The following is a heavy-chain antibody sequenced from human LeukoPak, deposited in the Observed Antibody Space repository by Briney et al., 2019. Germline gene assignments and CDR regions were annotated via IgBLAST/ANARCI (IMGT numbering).Heavy chain of an antibody. Sequence: GGSLRLSCAASGFTFDDYGMSWVRQAPGKGLEWVSGINWNGGSTGYADSVKGRFTISRDNAKNSLYLQMNSLRAEDTALYYCARVAIGNGYNSYYYYYYMDVWGKGTTVTVSS. CDR1: GFTFDDYG. CDR2: INWNGGST. CDR3: ARVAIGNGYNSYYYYYYMDV. J-gene: IGHJ6*03. V-gene: IGHV3-20*04. D-gene: IGHD5-24*01.